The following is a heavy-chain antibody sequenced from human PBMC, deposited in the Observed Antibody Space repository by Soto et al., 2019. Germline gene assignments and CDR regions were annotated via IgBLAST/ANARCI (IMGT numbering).Heavy chain of an antibody. J-gene: IGHJ6*02. Sequence: GESLKISCKGSGYSCTSYWIDWVRQMPGKGLEWMGIIYPGDSDTRYSPSFQGQVTISADKSISTAYLQWSSLKASDTAMYYCAGGGVRGVITRTRDYYGMDVWGQGTTVTVSS. CDR3: AGGGVRGVITRTRDYYGMDV. D-gene: IGHD3-10*01. CDR1: GYSCTSYW. V-gene: IGHV5-51*01. CDR2: IYPGDSDT.